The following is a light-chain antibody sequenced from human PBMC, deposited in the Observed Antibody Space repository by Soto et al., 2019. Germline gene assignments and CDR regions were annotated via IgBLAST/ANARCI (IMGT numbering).Light chain of an antibody. CDR2: AAS. Sequence: DIQMTQSPSSLSASLGDTVTITCRASQGIRNYLAWYQQKPGKAPKLLIYAASTLQSGVPSRFSGSGSGTDFTLTISSLQPEDVATYYCQKYNSAPRTFGQGTKVDIK. J-gene: IGKJ1*01. CDR3: QKYNSAPRT. CDR1: QGIRNY. V-gene: IGKV1-27*01.